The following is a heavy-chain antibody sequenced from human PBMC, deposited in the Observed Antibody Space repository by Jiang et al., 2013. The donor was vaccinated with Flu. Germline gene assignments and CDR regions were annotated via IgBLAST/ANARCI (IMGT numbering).Heavy chain of an antibody. CDR1: GGSISSYY. CDR2: IHYSGST. J-gene: IGHJ6*04. Sequence: GSGLVKPSETLSLTCTVSGGSISSYYWSWIRQPPGKGLEWIGYIHYSGSTNYNPSLKSRVTISVDTSKNQFSLKLSSVTAADTAVYYCARGDSSGWYYYYGMDVWGKGTTVTVSS. D-gene: IGHD6-19*01. V-gene: IGHV4-59*01. CDR3: ARGDSSGWYYYYGMDV.